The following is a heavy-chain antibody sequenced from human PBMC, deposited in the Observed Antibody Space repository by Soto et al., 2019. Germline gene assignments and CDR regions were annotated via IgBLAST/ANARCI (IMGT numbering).Heavy chain of an antibody. V-gene: IGHV1-2*04. CDR1: GGTFSSYS. D-gene: IGHD5-18*01. Sequence: ASVKVSCKTSGGTFSSYSFSWVRQAPGQGLEWMGRIIPMFDITNYAQKFQGWVTMTRDTSISTAYMELSRLRSDDTAVYYCARENTAMVTFDYWGQGTLVTVSS. J-gene: IGHJ4*02. CDR3: ARENTAMVTFDY. CDR2: IIPMFDIT.